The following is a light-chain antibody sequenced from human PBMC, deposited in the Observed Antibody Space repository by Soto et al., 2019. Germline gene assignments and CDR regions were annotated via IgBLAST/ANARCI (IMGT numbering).Light chain of an antibody. CDR2: DNN. CDR3: QYYDSSQSAWV. J-gene: IGLJ2*01. V-gene: IGLV1-40*01. Sequence: QSVLTQPPSVSAAPGQRVTISCTGSSSNIGAGYDVHWYQQVPGTAPKLLIYDNNNRPSGVPDRFSGSKSGTSASLAITGLQAEDEADYYCQYYDSSQSAWVFGGGTKLTVL. CDR1: SSNIGAGYD.